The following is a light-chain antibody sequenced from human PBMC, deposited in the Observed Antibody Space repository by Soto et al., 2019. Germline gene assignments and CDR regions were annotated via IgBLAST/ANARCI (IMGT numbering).Light chain of an antibody. Sequence: VVLTQSPVTPSLSPGGIATLSCRASQSFRGLLAWYQQKPGQAPRLLIYDAYNRATGIPPRFSGSGSGTDFTLTISSLEPEDFAVYYCQQRSNWPITFGQGTRLEIK. CDR1: QSFRGL. CDR3: QQRSNWPIT. V-gene: IGKV3-11*01. CDR2: DAY. J-gene: IGKJ5*01.